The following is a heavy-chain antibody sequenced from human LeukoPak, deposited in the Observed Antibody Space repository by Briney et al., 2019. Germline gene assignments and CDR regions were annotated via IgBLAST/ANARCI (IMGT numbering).Heavy chain of an antibody. CDR1: GFTFSSYA. CDR3: AKDRSYGILTGYYKEPYNWFDP. D-gene: IGHD3-9*01. CDR2: ISGSGGST. Sequence: GGSLRLSCAASGFTFSSYAMSWVRQAPRKGLEWVSAISGSGGSTYYADSVKGRFTISRDNSKNTLYLQMNSLRAEDTAVYYCAKDRSYGILTGYYKEPYNWFDPWGQGTLVTVSS. J-gene: IGHJ5*02. V-gene: IGHV3-23*01.